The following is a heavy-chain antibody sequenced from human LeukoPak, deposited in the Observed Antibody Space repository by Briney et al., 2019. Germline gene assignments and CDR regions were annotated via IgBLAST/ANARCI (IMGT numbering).Heavy chain of an antibody. D-gene: IGHD5-12*01. V-gene: IGHV3-9*01. Sequence: GGSLRLSCAASGFTFDDYAMLWVRQAPGKGLEWVSGISWNSGSIGYADSVKGRFTISRDNAKNSLYLQMNSLRAEDTALYYCAKDRLRSRSLIYGMDVWGQGTTVTVSS. CDR2: ISWNSGSI. CDR3: AKDRLRSRSLIYGMDV. CDR1: GFTFDDYA. J-gene: IGHJ6*02.